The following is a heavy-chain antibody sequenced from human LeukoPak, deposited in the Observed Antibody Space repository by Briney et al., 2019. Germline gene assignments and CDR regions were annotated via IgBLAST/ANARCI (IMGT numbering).Heavy chain of an antibody. CDR1: GFTFSSYG. D-gene: IGHD1-26*01. J-gene: IGHJ6*02. V-gene: IGHV3-30*18. CDR2: ISYDGCNK. CDR3: AKRGILGDYYYYYGMDV. Sequence: GRSLRLSCAASGFTFSSYGMHWVRQAPGKGLEWVAVISYDGCNKYYADSVKGRFTLSRDNSKNTLSLQMNSLRAEDTAVYYCAKRGILGDYYYYYGMDVWGQGTTVTVSS.